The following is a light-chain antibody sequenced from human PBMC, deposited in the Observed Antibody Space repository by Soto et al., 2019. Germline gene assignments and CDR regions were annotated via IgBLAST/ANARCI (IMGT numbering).Light chain of an antibody. Sequence: SYELTQPPSVSVSPGQTASITCSGDKLGDKYACWYQQKPGQSPVLVIYQDSKRPSGIPERFSGSNSGNTATLTISGTQAMDEADSYCQAWDSSTAWNVFGTGTKLTVL. V-gene: IGLV3-1*01. CDR1: KLGDKY. CDR2: QDS. CDR3: QAWDSSTAWNV. J-gene: IGLJ1*01.